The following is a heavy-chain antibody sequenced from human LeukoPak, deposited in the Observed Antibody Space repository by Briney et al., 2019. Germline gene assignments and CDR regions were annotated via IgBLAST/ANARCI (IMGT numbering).Heavy chain of an antibody. CDR1: GYTFTGYY. CDR3: ARVYSLWVSYRYLFDY. J-gene: IGHJ4*02. Sequence: ASVKVSCKASGYTFTGYYIHWVRQAPGQGLEWMGWISPNSGGANYAQKFRGRVTMTRDTSITTAYMELNRLRSDDTALYYCARVYSLWVSYRYLFDYWGQGSLVTVSS. D-gene: IGHD3-16*02. CDR2: ISPNSGGA. V-gene: IGHV1-2*02.